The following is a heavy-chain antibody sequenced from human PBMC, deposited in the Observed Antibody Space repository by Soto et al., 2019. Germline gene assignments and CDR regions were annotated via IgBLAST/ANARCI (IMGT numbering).Heavy chain of an antibody. D-gene: IGHD3-3*01. CDR1: GGSVSSGSYY. CDR2: IYYSGST. V-gene: IGHV4-61*01. J-gene: IGHJ4*02. Sequence: QVQLQESGPGLVKPSETLSLTCTVSGGSVSSGSYYWSWIRQPPGKGLEWIGYIYYSGSTNYNPSLKSRVTISVDTSKNQFSLKLSSVTAADTAVYYCARGGFGVVIPTFDYWGQGTLVTVSS. CDR3: ARGGFGVVIPTFDY.